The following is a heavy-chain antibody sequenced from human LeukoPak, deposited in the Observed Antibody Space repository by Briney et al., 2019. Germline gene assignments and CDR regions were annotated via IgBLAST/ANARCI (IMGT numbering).Heavy chain of an antibody. CDR2: TKQDGSEK. CDR3: ARDYRDSSGLNWHLDL. CDR1: GFTFSTRW. Sequence: GGSLRLSCAADGFTFSTRWMSWVRQAPGKGLEWVANTKQDGSEKYYVDSVKGRFTISRDNTKDSLYLQMNSLRDEDTGVYFCARDYRDSSGLNWHLDLWGRGTLVTVSS. V-gene: IGHV3-7*01. J-gene: IGHJ2*01. D-gene: IGHD6-19*01.